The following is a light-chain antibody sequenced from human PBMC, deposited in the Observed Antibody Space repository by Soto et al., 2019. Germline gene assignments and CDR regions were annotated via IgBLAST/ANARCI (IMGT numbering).Light chain of an antibody. CDR3: TSFTTPRIWV. V-gene: IGLV2-14*01. CDR1: SSDIGVYNY. Sequence: QSVLTQPASVSGSPGQSITISCTGTSSDIGVYNYVSWYQHHPGKAPKLMICEVSNRPSGVSSRFSGSTSGNTASLTFSGLRAEDEADYYCTSFTTPRIWVCGRGTQLTVL. CDR2: EVS. J-gene: IGLJ3*02.